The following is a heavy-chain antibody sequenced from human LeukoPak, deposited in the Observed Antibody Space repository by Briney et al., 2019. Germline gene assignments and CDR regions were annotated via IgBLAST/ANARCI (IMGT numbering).Heavy chain of an antibody. D-gene: IGHD3-22*01. V-gene: IGHV4-34*01. CDR1: GGSFSGYY. CDR3: ARTYYYDSSGYYQFDI. CDR2: IYHSGST. J-gene: IGHJ3*02. Sequence: SETLSLTRAVYGGSFSGYYWSWIRQPPGKGLEWIGEIYHSGSTNYNPSLKSRVTISVDKSKNQFSLKLSSVTAADTAVYYCARTYYYDSSGYYQFDIWGQGTMVTVSS.